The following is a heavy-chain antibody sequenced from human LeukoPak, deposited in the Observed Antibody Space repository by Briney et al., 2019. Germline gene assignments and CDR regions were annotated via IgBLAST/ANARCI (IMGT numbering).Heavy chain of an antibody. J-gene: IGHJ4*02. CDR2: IYHSGST. V-gene: IGHV4-30-2*01. CDR1: GVSISSGSYY. D-gene: IGHD6-19*01. Sequence: SETLSLTCAVSGVSISSGSYYWGWIRQPPGKGLEWIGYIYHSGSTYYNPSLKSRVTISVDRSKNQFSLKLSSVTAADTAVYYCARVVEQWLVFDYWGQGTLVTVSS. CDR3: ARVVEQWLVFDY.